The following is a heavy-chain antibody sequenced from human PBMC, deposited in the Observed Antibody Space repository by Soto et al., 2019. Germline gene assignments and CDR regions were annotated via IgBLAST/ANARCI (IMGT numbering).Heavy chain of an antibody. D-gene: IGHD3-22*01. CDR3: ARVRYYYDSSGYYPDAFDI. CDR1: GFTVSSNY. J-gene: IGHJ3*02. CDR2: IYSGGST. Sequence: GGSLRLSGAASGFTVSSNYMSWVRQAPGKGLEWVSVIYSGGSTYYADSVKGRFTISRDNSKNTLYLQMNSLRAEDTAVYYCARVRYYYDSSGYYPDAFDIWGQGTMVTVSS. V-gene: IGHV3-53*01.